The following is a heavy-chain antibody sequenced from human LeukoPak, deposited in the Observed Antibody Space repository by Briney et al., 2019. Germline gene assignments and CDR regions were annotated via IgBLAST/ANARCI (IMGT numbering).Heavy chain of an antibody. Sequence: TLSLTCAVSGGSISSSNWWSWVRQPPGKALEWLALISWDDDKRYSPSLKSRLTITKDTSKNQVVLTVTDMDPVDTATYYCAHRPRYSYGQEFDYWGQGTLVTVSS. CDR2: ISWDDDK. D-gene: IGHD5-18*01. CDR1: GGSISSSNW. CDR3: AHRPRYSYGQEFDY. J-gene: IGHJ4*02. V-gene: IGHV2-5*08.